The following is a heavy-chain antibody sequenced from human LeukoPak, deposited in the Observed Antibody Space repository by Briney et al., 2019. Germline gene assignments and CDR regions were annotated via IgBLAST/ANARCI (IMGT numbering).Heavy chain of an antibody. D-gene: IGHD3-10*01. CDR1: GFTFSSYG. V-gene: IGHV3-23*01. Sequence: GGSLRLSCAASGFTFSSYGMSWVRQAPGKGLEWASAISSGGGNTYYADSVEGRFTISRDDSKNTVYLQMNSLRAEDTAVYSCAKYTSGTSYRGLDQWGHGTLVTVSS. CDR3: AKYTSGTSYRGLDQ. J-gene: IGHJ4*01. CDR2: ISSGGGNT.